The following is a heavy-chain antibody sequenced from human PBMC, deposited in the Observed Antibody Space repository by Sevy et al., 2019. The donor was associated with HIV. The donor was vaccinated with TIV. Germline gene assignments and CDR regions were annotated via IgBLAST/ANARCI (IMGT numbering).Heavy chain of an antibody. CDR2: IYYGGMT. Sequence: SETLSLTCTVSGDSISSNYWSWIRQPPGKGLEWIGYIYYGGMTNYNPSLKSRVTILEDTSKNQFSLRLSSVTAADTAVYYCARPELSLYYGMDVWGQGTTVTVSS. D-gene: IGHD1-7*01. J-gene: IGHJ6*02. CDR3: ARPELSLYYGMDV. V-gene: IGHV4-59*01. CDR1: GDSISSNY.